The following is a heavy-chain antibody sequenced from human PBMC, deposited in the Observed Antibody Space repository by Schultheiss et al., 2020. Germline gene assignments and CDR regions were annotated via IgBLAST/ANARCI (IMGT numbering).Heavy chain of an antibody. Sequence: GESLKISCAASGFTFSSYSMNWVRQAPGKGLEWVSYISSSSSTIYYADSVKGRFTISRDNAKNTLYLQMDSLRVEDTAMYYCARDSLPAFLLGCSSTSCYGYGMDVWGKGTTVPVSS. CDR2: ISSSSSTI. D-gene: IGHD2-2*01. CDR1: GFTFSSYS. CDR3: ARDSLPAFLLGCSSTSCYGYGMDV. V-gene: IGHV3-48*01. J-gene: IGHJ6*04.